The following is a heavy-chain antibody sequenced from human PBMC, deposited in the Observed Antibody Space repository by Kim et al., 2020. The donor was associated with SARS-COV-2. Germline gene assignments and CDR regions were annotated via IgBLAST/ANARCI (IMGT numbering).Heavy chain of an antibody. Sequence: SETLSLTCTVSGGSISSGSYYWSWIRQPAGKGLEWIGRIYTSGSTNYNPSLKSRVTISVDTSKNQFSLKLSSVTAADTAVYYCAAGARSGSPGLFDYWGQGTLVTVSS. D-gene: IGHD3-10*01. V-gene: IGHV4-61*02. CDR3: AAGARSGSPGLFDY. CDR1: GGSISSGSYY. J-gene: IGHJ4*02. CDR2: IYTSGST.